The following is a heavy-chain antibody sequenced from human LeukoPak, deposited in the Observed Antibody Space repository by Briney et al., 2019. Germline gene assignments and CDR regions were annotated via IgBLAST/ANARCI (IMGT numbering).Heavy chain of an antibody. Sequence: SETLSLTCTVSGGSISSYYWSWIRQPPGKGLEWIGYIYYSGSSNYNPSLKSRVTISVDTSKNQFSLKLSSVTAADTAVYYCARGYDFWSDYYFDYWAREPWSPSPQ. CDR3: ARGYDFWSDYYFDY. D-gene: IGHD3-3*01. V-gene: IGHV4-59*01. CDR2: IYYSGSS. J-gene: IGHJ4*02. CDR1: GGSISSYY.